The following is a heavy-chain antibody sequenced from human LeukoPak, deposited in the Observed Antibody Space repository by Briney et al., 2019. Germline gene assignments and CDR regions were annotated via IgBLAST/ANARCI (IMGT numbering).Heavy chain of an antibody. V-gene: IGHV4-59*08. D-gene: IGHD3-22*01. CDR2: IYYSGST. J-gene: IGHJ4*02. Sequence: SETLSLTCTVSGGSISSYYWSWIRQPPGKGLEWIGYIYYSGSTNYNPSLKSRVTISVDTSKNQFSLKLSSVTAADTAVYYCARRRGYYDSSGSLFDYWGQGTLVTVSS. CDR1: GGSISSYY. CDR3: ARRRGYYDSSGSLFDY.